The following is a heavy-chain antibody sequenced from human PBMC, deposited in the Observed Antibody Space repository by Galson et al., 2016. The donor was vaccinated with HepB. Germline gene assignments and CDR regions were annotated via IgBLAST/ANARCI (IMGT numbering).Heavy chain of an antibody. V-gene: IGHV3-7*01. J-gene: IGHJ4*02. CDR1: GFTFSTYW. CDR2: IKQDGGEK. D-gene: IGHD1-26*01. CDR3: AGDQHGSDWYGFVDY. Sequence: SLRLSCAASGFTFSTYWMSWVRQAPGKGLEWVANIKQDGGEKFFADSVKGRFTISRDNAKNSLYLEMNSLGAEDTAVYYWAGDQHGSDWYGFVDYWGQGTLVTVSS.